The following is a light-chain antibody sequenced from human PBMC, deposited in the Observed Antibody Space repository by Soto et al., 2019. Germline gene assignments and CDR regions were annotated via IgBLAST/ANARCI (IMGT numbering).Light chain of an antibody. CDR3: QHYNSYSEA. CDR2: KAS. V-gene: IGKV1-5*03. Sequence: DIQMTQSPSTLSGSVGDRVTITCRASQTISSWLAWYQQKPGKAPKLLIYKASTLKSGVPSRFSGSGSGTEFTLTISSLQPDDFATYYCQHYNSYSEAFGHWTKVEIX. CDR1: QTISSW. J-gene: IGKJ1*01.